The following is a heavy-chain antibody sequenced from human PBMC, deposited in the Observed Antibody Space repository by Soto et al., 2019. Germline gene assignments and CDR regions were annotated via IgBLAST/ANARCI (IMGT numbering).Heavy chain of an antibody. Sequence: GGSLRLSCAASGFTFSSYGMHWVRQAPGKGLEWVAVISYDGSNKYYADSVKGRFTISRDNSKNTLYLQMNSLRAEDTAVYYCAKEKHYGSGSYSLDYWGQGTLVTVSS. J-gene: IGHJ4*02. V-gene: IGHV3-30*18. CDR1: GFTFSSYG. CDR3: AKEKHYGSGSYSLDY. D-gene: IGHD3-10*01. CDR2: ISYDGSNK.